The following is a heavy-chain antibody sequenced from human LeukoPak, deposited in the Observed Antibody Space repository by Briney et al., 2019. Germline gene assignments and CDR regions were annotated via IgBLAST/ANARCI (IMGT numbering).Heavy chain of an antibody. V-gene: IGHV1-8*03. D-gene: IGHD6-13*01. CDR2: MNPNSGNT. CDR1: GYTFTSYD. Sequence: ASVKVSCKASGYTFTSYDINWVRQATGQGLEWMGWMNPNSGNTGYAQKFQGRVTITRNTSISTAYMELSSLRSEDTAVYYYARGGAAADDWFDPWGQGTLVTVSS. CDR3: ARGGAAADDWFDP. J-gene: IGHJ5*02.